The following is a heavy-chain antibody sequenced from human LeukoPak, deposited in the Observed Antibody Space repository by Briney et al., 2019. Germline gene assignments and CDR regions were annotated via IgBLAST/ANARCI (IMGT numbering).Heavy chain of an antibody. V-gene: IGHV4-59*08. CDR3: ARSHSGYDWALGY. D-gene: IGHD5-12*01. CDR2: IYYSGST. CDR1: GGSISSYY. J-gene: IGHJ4*02. Sequence: KPSETLSLTCTVSGGSISSYYWSWIRQPPGKGLEWIGYIYYSGSTNYNPSLKSRVTISVDTSKNQFSLKLSSVTAADTAVYYCARSHSGYDWALGYRGQGTLVTVSS.